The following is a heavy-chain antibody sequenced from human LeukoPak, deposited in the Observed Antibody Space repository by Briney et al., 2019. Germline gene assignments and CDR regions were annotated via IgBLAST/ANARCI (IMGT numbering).Heavy chain of an antibody. CDR2: IYHSGST. CDR1: GYSISSGYY. CDR3: ARDTYCSGGSCPGWYFDL. Sequence: SETLSLTCTVSGYSISSGYYWGWIRQPPGKGLEWIGSIYHSGSTYYNPSLKSRVTISVDTSKNQFSLKLSSVTAADTAVYYCARDTYCSGGSCPGWYFDLWGRGTLVTVSS. J-gene: IGHJ2*01. V-gene: IGHV4-38-2*02. D-gene: IGHD2-15*01.